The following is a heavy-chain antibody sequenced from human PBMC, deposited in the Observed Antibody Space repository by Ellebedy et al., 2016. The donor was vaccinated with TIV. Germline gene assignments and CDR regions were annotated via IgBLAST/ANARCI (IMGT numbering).Heavy chain of an antibody. D-gene: IGHD3-10*01. J-gene: IGHJ4*02. CDR3: ARGTMVRGVIEKFDY. CDR2: IRSTTSGGTT. Sequence: GGSLRLSCTASGFIFGDYAVSWFRQAPGKGLEWVSFIRSTTSGGTTEYAASVKARFTISRDDSKSLAYLQMNSLKTEDTAVYYCARGTMVRGVIEKFDYWGQGTLVTVSS. V-gene: IGHV3-49*03. CDR1: GFIFGDYA.